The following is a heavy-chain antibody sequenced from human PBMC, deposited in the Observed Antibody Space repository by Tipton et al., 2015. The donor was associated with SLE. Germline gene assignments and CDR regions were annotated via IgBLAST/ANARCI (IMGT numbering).Heavy chain of an antibody. D-gene: IGHD7-27*01. CDR1: GFTFSSYA. Sequence: SLRLSCSASGFTFSSYAMHWVRQAPGKGLEYVSAISSNGGSTYYADSVKGRFTISRDNSKNTLYLQMSSLRAEDTAVYYCARSASGDHFDYWGQGTLVTVSS. V-gene: IGHV3-64D*09. J-gene: IGHJ4*02. CDR3: ARSASGDHFDY. CDR2: ISSNGGST.